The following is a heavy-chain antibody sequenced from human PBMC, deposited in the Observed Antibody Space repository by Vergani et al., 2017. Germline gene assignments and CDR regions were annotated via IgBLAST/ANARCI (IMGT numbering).Heavy chain of an antibody. V-gene: IGHV1-2*02. Sequence: QVQLVQSGAEVKKPGASVKVSCKASGYTFSGYYMHWVRQAPGQGLEWMGGINPNSGGTNYAQKFQGRVTMTRDTSISTAYMELSRLRSDDTAVYYCARESSHMVRGGLYYYGMDVWGQGTTVTVSS. D-gene: IGHD3-10*01. CDR1: GYTFSGYY. CDR2: INPNSGGT. J-gene: IGHJ6*02. CDR3: ARESSHMVRGGLYYYGMDV.